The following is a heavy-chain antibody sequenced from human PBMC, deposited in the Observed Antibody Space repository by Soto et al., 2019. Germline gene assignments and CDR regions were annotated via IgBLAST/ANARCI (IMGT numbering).Heavy chain of an antibody. D-gene: IGHD3-22*01. V-gene: IGHV4-61*01. J-gene: IGHJ6*02. CDR1: GGSVNSGNYY. CDR3: ARSYDSSGYYYYAMDV. Sequence: SETLSLTCTVSGGSVNSGNYYWNWIRQPPGKGLEWIGYIYSSGSTKYNPSLKSRVTISVDTSKKQFSLNLRSVTAADTAVYYCARSYDSSGYYYYAMDVWGQGTTVTVSS. CDR2: IYSSGST.